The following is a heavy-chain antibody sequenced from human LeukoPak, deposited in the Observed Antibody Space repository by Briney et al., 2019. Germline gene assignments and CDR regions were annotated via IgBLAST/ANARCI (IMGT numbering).Heavy chain of an antibody. V-gene: IGHV1-46*01. Sequence: ASVKVSYKASGYTFTSYYMHWARQAPGQGLEWMGIINPSGGSTSYAQKFQGRVTMTRDTSTSTVYMELSSLRSEDTAVYYCARVSGWPPDYWGQGTLVTVSS. J-gene: IGHJ4*02. CDR1: GYTFTSYY. CDR2: INPSGGST. CDR3: ARVSGWPPDY. D-gene: IGHD6-19*01.